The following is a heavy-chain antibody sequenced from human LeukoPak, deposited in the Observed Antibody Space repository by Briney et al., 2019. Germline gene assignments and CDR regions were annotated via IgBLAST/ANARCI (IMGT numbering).Heavy chain of an antibody. Sequence: GVSLQISSKGSGYGFTSYWIGWVRPMPGKGREWMGIIYPGDSDTRYSPSFQGQVTISADKSISTAYLQWSSLKASDTAMYYCARHRSHCSSTSCPTFYYYYYMDVWGKGTTVTVSS. CDR1: GYGFTSYW. D-gene: IGHD2-2*01. CDR3: ARHRSHCSSTSCPTFYYYYYMDV. V-gene: IGHV5-51*01. CDR2: IYPGDSDT. J-gene: IGHJ6*03.